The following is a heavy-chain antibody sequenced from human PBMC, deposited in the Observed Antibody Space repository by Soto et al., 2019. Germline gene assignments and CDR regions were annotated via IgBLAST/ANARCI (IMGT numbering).Heavy chain of an antibody. CDR1: TFSSYG. D-gene: IGHD3-22*01. J-gene: IGHJ6*02. CDR2: ISYDGSNK. Sequence: TFSSYGMHWVRQAPGKGLEWVAVISYDGSNKYYADSVKGRFTISRDNSKNTLYLQMNSLRAEDTAVYYCAKGYDSSGYYYYYYYGMDVWGQGTTVTVSS. V-gene: IGHV3-30*18. CDR3: AKGYDSSGYYYYYYYGMDV.